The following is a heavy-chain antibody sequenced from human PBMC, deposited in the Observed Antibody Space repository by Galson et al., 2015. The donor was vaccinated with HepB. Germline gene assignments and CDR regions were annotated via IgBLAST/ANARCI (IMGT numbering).Heavy chain of an antibody. D-gene: IGHD3-16*01. V-gene: IGHV4-38-2*02. CDR3: ARDLLYWGYDFVSY. Sequence: TLSLTCTVSGYSISSGYYWGWIRQPPGKGLEWIGSIYHSGSTYYNPSLASRVAISVDTSNNQFSLKLSSVTATDTAVYYCARDLLYWGYDFVSYWGQGTLVTVSS. J-gene: IGHJ4*02. CDR1: GYSISSGYY. CDR2: IYHSGST.